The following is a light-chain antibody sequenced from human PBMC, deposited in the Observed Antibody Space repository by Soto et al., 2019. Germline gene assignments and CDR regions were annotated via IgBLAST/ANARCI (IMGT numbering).Light chain of an antibody. CDR1: QSISSY. Sequence: DIQMTQSPSSLSASVGDRVTITCRASQSISSYLNWYQQKPGKAPKLLIYAASSLQSGVPSRFSGSGSGIDFTLTISSLQPEDFATYYCQQSYSTLGYTFGQGTKLEIK. J-gene: IGKJ2*01. V-gene: IGKV1-39*01. CDR3: QQSYSTLGYT. CDR2: AAS.